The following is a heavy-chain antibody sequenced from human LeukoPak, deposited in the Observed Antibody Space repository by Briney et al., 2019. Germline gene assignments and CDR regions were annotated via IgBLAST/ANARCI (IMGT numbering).Heavy chain of an antibody. V-gene: IGHV3-23*01. CDR1: GYSFSSYA. CDR3: AKDLLFGDYHRGLPGAFDS. D-gene: IGHD4-17*01. J-gene: IGHJ3*02. CDR2: SIGSGGST. Sequence: GGSLRLSCAASGYSFSSYAMSGFRRAPGKERLGFSASIGSGGSTYYADSVKGRFTISRDNSKNPLSLQMNSLRAEDTAVYYCAKDLLFGDYHRGLPGAFDSWGQGTMVTVSS.